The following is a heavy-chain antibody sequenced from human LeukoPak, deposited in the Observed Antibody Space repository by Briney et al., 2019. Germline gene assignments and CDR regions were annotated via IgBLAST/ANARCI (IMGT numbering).Heavy chain of an antibody. Sequence: PSETLSLTCAVYGGSFSGYYWSWIRQPPGKGLEWIGEINHSGSTNYNPSLKSRVTISVDTSKNQFSLKLSSVTAADTAVYYCARQTNYDILTGYFSYFDYWGQGTLVTVSS. CDR1: GGSFSGYY. V-gene: IGHV4-34*01. J-gene: IGHJ4*02. CDR2: INHSGST. D-gene: IGHD3-9*01. CDR3: ARQTNYDILTGYFSYFDY.